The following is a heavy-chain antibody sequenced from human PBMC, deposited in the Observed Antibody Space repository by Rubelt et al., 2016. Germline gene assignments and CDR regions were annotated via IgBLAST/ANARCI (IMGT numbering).Heavy chain of an antibody. V-gene: IGHV3-15*01. CDR3: TTDSRDYYDSSGYNRGDAFDI. CDR1: GFTFSNAW. D-gene: IGHD3-22*01. Sequence: GGSLRLSCAASGFTFSNAWMSWVRQAPGKGLEWVGRIKSKTDGGTTDYAAPVKGRFTISRDDSKNTLYLQMNSLKTEDTAVYYCTTDSRDYYDSSGYNRGDAFDIWGQGTMVTVSS. CDR2: IKSKTDGGTT. J-gene: IGHJ3*02.